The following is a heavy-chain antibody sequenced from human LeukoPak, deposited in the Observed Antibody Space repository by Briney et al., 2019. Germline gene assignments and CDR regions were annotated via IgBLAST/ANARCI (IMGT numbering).Heavy chain of an antibody. V-gene: IGHV1-46*01. CDR1: GYTFTRYY. D-gene: IGHD6-19*01. Sequence: GASVKVSCKASGYTFTRYYMHWVRQAPGQGLEWMGIINPSGGNTNYAQKFQGRVTMTRDMSTSTVYMELSSLRSEDTAVYYCASPPYASSGWYLSYGYWGQGTLVTVSS. J-gene: IGHJ4*02. CDR2: INPSGGNT. CDR3: ASPPYASSGWYLSYGY.